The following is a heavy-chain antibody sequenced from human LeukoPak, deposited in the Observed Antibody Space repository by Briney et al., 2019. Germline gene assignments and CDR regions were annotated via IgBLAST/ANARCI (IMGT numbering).Heavy chain of an antibody. CDR3: AKGQGWYVDY. D-gene: IGHD6-19*01. V-gene: IGHV3-30*02. Sequence: GGSPRLSCAASGFTFSGYGMHWVRQALGKGLEWVAFIQYDGSNEKYVDSVKGRFTVSRDNSKNMLYLQMNSLRAEDTSVYYCAKGQGWYVDYWGQGTLVTVSS. CDR1: GFTFSGYG. J-gene: IGHJ4*02. CDR2: IQYDGSNE.